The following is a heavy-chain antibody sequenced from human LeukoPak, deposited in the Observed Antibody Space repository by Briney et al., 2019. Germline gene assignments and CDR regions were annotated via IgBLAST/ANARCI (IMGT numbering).Heavy chain of an antibody. CDR2: ISGSGGST. CDR1: GFTFSSYA. CDR3: AKDGRMYCSGGSCYSDVNY. J-gene: IGHJ4*02. Sequence: GGSLRLSCAASGFTFSSYAMSWVRQAPGKGLEWVSAISGSGGSTYYADSVKGRFTISRDNSKNTLYLQMNSLRAEDTAVYYCAKDGRMYCSGGSCYSDVNYWGQGTLVTVSS. V-gene: IGHV3-23*01. D-gene: IGHD2-15*01.